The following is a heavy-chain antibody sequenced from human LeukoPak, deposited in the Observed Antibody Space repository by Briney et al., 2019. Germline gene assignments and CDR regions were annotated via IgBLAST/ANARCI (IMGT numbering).Heavy chain of an antibody. CDR2: IRSKANSYAT. D-gene: IGHD6-19*01. V-gene: IGHV3-73*01. Sequence: GGSLKLSCAASGFTFSGSAMHWVRQASGKGLEWVGRIRSKANSYATAYAASVKGRFTISRDDSKNTSCLQMNSLKTEDTAVYYCTSPVAVYYYYMDVWGQGTLVTVSS. CDR1: GFTFSGSA. CDR3: TSPVAVYYYYMDV. J-gene: IGHJ6*03.